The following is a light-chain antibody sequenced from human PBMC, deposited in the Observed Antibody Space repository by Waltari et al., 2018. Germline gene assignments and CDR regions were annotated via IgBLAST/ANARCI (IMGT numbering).Light chain of an antibody. V-gene: IGLV4-69*01. CDR3: QTGGHGTWV. Sequence: QLVLTQSPSASASLGASVKLPCTLSSWHSSNDIAWHQMQPEKGPRYLMKVNSDGSHSKGDETPDRFSGSSSGAERYLTISILQPEDEADYYCQTGGHGTWVFGGGTKVTVL. CDR1: SWHSSND. J-gene: IGLJ3*02. CDR2: VNSDGSH.